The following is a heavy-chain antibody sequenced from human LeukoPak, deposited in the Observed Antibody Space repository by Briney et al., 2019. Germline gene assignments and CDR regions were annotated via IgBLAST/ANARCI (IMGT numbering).Heavy chain of an antibody. CDR1: GFTFSRYW. Sequence: GGSLRLSCAASGFTFSRYWMHWVRQAPGKGLMWVSRISPDGSTTLYADSVKGRFTISRDNSKNTLYLQMDSLRAEDTALYYCAKGSGINHYHWIDPWGQGTLVTVSS. D-gene: IGHD1-14*01. J-gene: IGHJ5*02. CDR3: AKGSGINHYHWIDP. V-gene: IGHV3-74*03. CDR2: ISPDGSTT.